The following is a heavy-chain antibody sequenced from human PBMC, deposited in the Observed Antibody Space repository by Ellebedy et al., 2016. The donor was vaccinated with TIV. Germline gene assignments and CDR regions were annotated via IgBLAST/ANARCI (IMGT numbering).Heavy chain of an antibody. D-gene: IGHD2/OR15-2a*01. CDR3: AKGRSTVPIVDRAFDI. CDR1: GFTVSSNY. CDR2: IGGNGGPT. Sequence: GESLKISCAASGFTVSSNYMSWVRQAPGKGPEWVSVIGGNGGPTYYTDSVKGRFTISRDNSKNTLYLQLNSLRADDTAIYYCAKGRSTVPIVDRAFDIWGQGTVVTVSS. V-gene: IGHV3-23*01. J-gene: IGHJ3*02.